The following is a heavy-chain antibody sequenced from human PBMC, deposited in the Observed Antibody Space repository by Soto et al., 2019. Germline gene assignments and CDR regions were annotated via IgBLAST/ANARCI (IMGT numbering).Heavy chain of an antibody. J-gene: IGHJ6*02. D-gene: IGHD3-10*01. CDR1: GFTFSSYG. CDR3: AKDLADNITMVRGVNTYYYYYYGMDV. CDR2: ISYDGSNK. V-gene: IGHV3-30*18. Sequence: GGSLRLSCAASGFTFSSYGMHWVRQAPGKGLEWVAVISYDGSNKYYADSVKGRFTISRDNSKNTLYLQMNSLRAEDTAVYYCAKDLADNITMVRGVNTYYYYYYGMDVWGQGTTVTVS.